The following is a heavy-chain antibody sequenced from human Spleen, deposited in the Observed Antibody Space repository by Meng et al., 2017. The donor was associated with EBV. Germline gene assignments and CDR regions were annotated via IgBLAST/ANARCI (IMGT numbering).Heavy chain of an antibody. Sequence: QLPLQQSGPGLVKPSEVLPLTCSVSGGSICSYTSYWGWIRQPPGKGLEWIGSIDYRENTYYNPSLQSRITISVDTPKNQFSLKLTSMTAADTAVYYCARADYYDTSGNVDFWGQGALVTVSS. D-gene: IGHD3-22*01. CDR3: ARADYYDTSGNVDF. J-gene: IGHJ4*02. CDR1: GGSICSYTSY. CDR2: IDYRENT. V-gene: IGHV4-39*01.